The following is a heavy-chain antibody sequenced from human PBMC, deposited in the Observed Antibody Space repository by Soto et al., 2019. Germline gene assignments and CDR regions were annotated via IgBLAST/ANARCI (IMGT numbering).Heavy chain of an antibody. CDR3: ARAAWGSYRPWNYYYYYMDV. J-gene: IGHJ6*03. Sequence: SETLSLTCTVSGGSISSYYWSWIRQPPGKGLEWIGYIYYSGSTNYNPSLKSRVTISVDTSKNQFSLKLSSVTAADTAVYYCARAAWGSYRPWNYYYYYMDVWGKGTTVTVSS. CDR1: GGSISSYY. V-gene: IGHV4-59*01. CDR2: IYYSGST. D-gene: IGHD3-16*02.